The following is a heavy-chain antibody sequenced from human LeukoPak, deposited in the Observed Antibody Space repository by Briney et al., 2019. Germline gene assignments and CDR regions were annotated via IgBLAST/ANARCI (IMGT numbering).Heavy chain of an antibody. CDR2: AGNKDNSYTA. J-gene: IGHJ6*03. Sequence: PGGSLRLSCAASGFTFTDHYMDWVRQAPGKGLEWVGRAGNKDNSYTAEYAASVKGRFTISRDDSKNSLYLQMNSLKTEDTAVYYCTRAGITNNYYYYMDVWGKGTTVTVSS. CDR1: GFTFTDHY. CDR3: TRAGITNNYYYYMDV. V-gene: IGHV3-72*01. D-gene: IGHD1-7*01.